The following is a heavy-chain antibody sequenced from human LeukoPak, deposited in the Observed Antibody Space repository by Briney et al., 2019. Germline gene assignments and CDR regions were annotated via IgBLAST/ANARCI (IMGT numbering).Heavy chain of an antibody. D-gene: IGHD6-13*01. Sequence: ASVKVSCKASGGTFSSYAISWVRQAPGQGLEWMGGIIPIFCTADYAQKFQGRVTITADESTSTAYMELSSLRSEDTAVYYCARDRVAAAVPPGVRYYYYGMDVWGQGTTVTVSS. CDR2: IIPIFCTA. CDR3: ARDRVAAAVPPGVRYYYYGMDV. J-gene: IGHJ6*02. V-gene: IGHV1-69*13. CDR1: GGTFSSYA.